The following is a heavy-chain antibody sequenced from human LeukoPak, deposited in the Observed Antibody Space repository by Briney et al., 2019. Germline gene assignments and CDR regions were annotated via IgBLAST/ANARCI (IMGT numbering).Heavy chain of an antibody. J-gene: IGHJ4*02. D-gene: IGHD1-26*01. Sequence: GGTLRLSCAASGFTSDAYAMHWARQAPGRAVELVSLISGYGCSTYYAGCVKGQFTNSRDNSKNSLYLQMHSLRTEDTALYYCPNPVYSLFAVHECELLLDYWGQGTLVTVSS. CDR2: ISGYGCST. CDR1: GFTSDAYA. V-gene: IGHV3-43*02. CDR3: PNPVYSLFAVHECELLLDY.